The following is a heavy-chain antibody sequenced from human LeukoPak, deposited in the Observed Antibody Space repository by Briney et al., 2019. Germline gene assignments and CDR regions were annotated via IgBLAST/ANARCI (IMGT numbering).Heavy chain of an antibody. CDR2: SNPNSGGT. D-gene: IGHD1-7*01. Sequence: EASVKVSCKASGYSFTGYYMHWVRQAPGQGGEWMVWSNPNSGGTNYAQKFQGRVTITWDESTNTAFMALSSLRSDDTAVYYCASGRTGTTTYYFDYWGQGTLVTVSS. V-gene: IGHV1-2*02. CDR3: ASGRTGTTTYYFDY. J-gene: IGHJ4*02. CDR1: GYSFTGYY.